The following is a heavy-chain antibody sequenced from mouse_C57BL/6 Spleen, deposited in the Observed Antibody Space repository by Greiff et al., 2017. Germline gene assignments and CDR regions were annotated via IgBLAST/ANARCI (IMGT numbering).Heavy chain of an antibody. CDR3: AAINWDGFSFAY. Sequence: EVQLQQSGAELVKPGASVKLSCTASGFNIKDYYMHWVKQRTEQGLEWIGRIDPEAGETKYAPKFQGKATITADTSSNTAYLQLISLTSEDTAVYYCAAINWDGFSFAYGGQGTLVTVSA. V-gene: IGHV14-2*01. J-gene: IGHJ3*01. D-gene: IGHD4-1*01. CDR1: GFNIKDYY. CDR2: IDPEAGET.